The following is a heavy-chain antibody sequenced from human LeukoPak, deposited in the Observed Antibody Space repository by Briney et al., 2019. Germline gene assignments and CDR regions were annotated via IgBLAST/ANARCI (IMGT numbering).Heavy chain of an antibody. CDR2: IWYDGSNK. CDR1: GFTFSNYG. CDR3: ARAGDYGGNSGVY. Sequence: PGGTLSLSCAAYGFTFSNYGMHWVRQAPGKGLEWVAVIWYDGSNKYYADSVKGRFTISRDNSKNTLYLQMNSLRAEDTAVYYCARAGDYGGNSGVYWGQGTLVTVSS. V-gene: IGHV3-33*01. J-gene: IGHJ4*02. D-gene: IGHD4-23*01.